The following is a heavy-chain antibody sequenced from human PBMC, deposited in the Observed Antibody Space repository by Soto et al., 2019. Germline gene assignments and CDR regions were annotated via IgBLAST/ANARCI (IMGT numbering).Heavy chain of an antibody. CDR2: ISSSGYI. CDR3: ARDCSGGSCYPGMDV. CDR1: GFNFNSYT. Sequence: PWGSLRLSCAASGFNFNSYTINWVRQAPGKRLEWLSSISSSGYIFSTDSVRGRFTISRDNAKNSVYLQINSLRAEDTAVYFCARDCSGGSCYPGMDVWRQGTTVTVSS. J-gene: IGHJ6*02. V-gene: IGHV3-21*01. D-gene: IGHD2-15*01.